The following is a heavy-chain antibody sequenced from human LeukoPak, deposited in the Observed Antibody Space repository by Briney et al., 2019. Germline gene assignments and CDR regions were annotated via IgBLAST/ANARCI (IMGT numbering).Heavy chain of an antibody. Sequence: PSETLSLSCSVSGGSISSRDYYWGWIRQPPGKGLEWVGSITYSGTTYYKPSPQSRITVSADTSTNQFSLKLTSVTAADTAVYYCVTRYSASINQGYWGQGLLVTVSS. J-gene: IGHJ4*02. V-gene: IGHV4-39*01. CDR3: VTRYSASINQGY. CDR1: GGSISSRDYY. CDR2: ITYSGTT. D-gene: IGHD4-11*01.